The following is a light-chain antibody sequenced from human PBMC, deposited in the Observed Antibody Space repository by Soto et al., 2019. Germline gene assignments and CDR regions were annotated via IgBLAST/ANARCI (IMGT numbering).Light chain of an antibody. CDR2: EVT. Sequence: QSVLTQPASASGSPGQWITISCTGGSSDIGGYNYVSWFQQHPGKAPKLMIYEVTNRPSGVSHRFSGSKSGSTASLTISGLQAEDEADYYCSSYTSSNALVFGTGTKLTVL. V-gene: IGLV2-14*01. CDR3: SSYTSSNALV. J-gene: IGLJ1*01. CDR1: SSDIGGYNY.